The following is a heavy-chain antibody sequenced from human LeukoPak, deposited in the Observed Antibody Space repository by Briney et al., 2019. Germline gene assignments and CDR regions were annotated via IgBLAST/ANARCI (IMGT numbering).Heavy chain of an antibody. CDR3: ARGHYYDSRRDAFDI. Sequence: GASVKVSCKASGYTFTSYDINWVRQATGQGLEWMGWMNPNSGNTGYAQKFQGRVTITRNTSISTAYMELSSLRSEDTAVYYCARGHYYDSRRDAFDIWGQGTMVTVSS. J-gene: IGHJ3*02. D-gene: IGHD3-22*01. CDR2: MNPNSGNT. V-gene: IGHV1-8*03. CDR1: GYTFTSYD.